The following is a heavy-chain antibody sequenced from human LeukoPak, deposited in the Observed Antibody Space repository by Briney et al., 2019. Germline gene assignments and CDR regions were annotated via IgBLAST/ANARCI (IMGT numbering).Heavy chain of an antibody. CDR1: GFTFGSYG. J-gene: IGHJ4*02. V-gene: IGHV3-30*18. CDR2: ISYDGSNK. D-gene: IGHD3-10*01. CDR3: AKGLVLLWFGELLD. Sequence: GGSLRPSGAASGFTFGSYGMPWVRQAPGRGLGGVAVISYDGSNKYYAGSVKGRFTISRDNSKNTLYLQMNSLRAEDTAVYYCAKGLVLLWFGELLDWGQGTLVTVSS.